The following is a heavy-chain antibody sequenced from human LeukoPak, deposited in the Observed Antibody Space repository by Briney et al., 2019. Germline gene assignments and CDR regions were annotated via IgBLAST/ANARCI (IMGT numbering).Heavy chain of an antibody. J-gene: IGHJ3*02. CDR2: ISSSSSSYI. CDR1: GFTFSSYS. Sequence: GGSLRLSCAASGFTFSSYSMNWVRQAPGKGLEWVSSISSSSSSYIYYADSVKGRFTISRDNAKNSLYLQMNSLRAEDTAVYYCARRTVTTDDAFDIWGQGTMVTVSS. CDR3: ARRTVTTDDAFDI. D-gene: IGHD4-11*01. V-gene: IGHV3-21*01.